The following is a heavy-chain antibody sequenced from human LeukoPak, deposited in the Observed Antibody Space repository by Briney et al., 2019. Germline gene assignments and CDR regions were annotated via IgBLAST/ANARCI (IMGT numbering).Heavy chain of an antibody. CDR3: ARSSGVVEYLQH. J-gene: IGHJ1*01. CDR1: GGSISSSGYY. D-gene: IGHD2-21*01. CDR2: IYSSGNT. Sequence: ESSETLSLTCTVSGGSISSSGYYWGWIRQPPGKGLEWIGSIYSSGNTYYNPSLKSRVTISVDTSKNQFSLKLSSVTAADTAVYYCARSSGVVEYLQHWGQGTLVTVSS. V-gene: IGHV4-39*01.